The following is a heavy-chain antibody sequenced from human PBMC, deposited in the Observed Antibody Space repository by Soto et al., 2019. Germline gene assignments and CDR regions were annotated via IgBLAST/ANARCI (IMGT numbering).Heavy chain of an antibody. D-gene: IGHD6-6*01. J-gene: IGHJ3*02. CDR2: IYWSGDE. CDR3: ARGLATLPVFAFDI. CDR1: GFSLTTSGVG. Sequence: SGPTLVNPTQTLTLTCSFSGFSLTTSGVGVGWIRQSPGKALEWLALIYWSGDEHYRPSLKSRLSIFKDTSKNHVVLTMTDMDPADTGTYYCARGLATLPVFAFDIWGRGTMVTVSS. V-gene: IGHV2-5*01.